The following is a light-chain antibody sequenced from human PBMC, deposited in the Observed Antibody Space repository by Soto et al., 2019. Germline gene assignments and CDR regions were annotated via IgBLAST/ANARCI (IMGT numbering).Light chain of an antibody. CDR1: QDIRGA. Sequence: AIQLTQSPSSLSASVGDRVTITCRASQDIRGALAWYQQKPGKAPKMLIYDVSTLESGVPLRFSGSSSRTDFTLTISSLQPLDFATYYCQQFNSYPISFGQGTRLEIK. CDR2: DVS. J-gene: IGKJ5*01. V-gene: IGKV1-13*02. CDR3: QQFNSYPIS.